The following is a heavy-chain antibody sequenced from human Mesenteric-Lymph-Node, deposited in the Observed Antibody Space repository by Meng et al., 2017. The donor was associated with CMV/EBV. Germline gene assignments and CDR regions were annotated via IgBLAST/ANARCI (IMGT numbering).Heavy chain of an antibody. J-gene: IGHJ5*02. V-gene: IGHV4-39*02. Sequence: GSLRLSCTVSGGSIISSTYHWGWIRQSPGKGLEWIGSIYYSGSTFYNPSLKSRVTMSVDTSKNHFSLNLSSVTAADTAVYYCAILPAPLSKIMSPYNWFDPWGQGTLVTVSS. D-gene: IGHD5-24*01. CDR3: AILPAPLSKIMSPYNWFDP. CDR1: GGSIISSTYH. CDR2: IYYSGST.